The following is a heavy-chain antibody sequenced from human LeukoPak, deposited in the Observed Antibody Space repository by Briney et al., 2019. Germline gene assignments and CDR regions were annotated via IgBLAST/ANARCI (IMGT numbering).Heavy chain of an antibody. CDR1: GFTFSSYA. CDR3: AKTVSGSYSYQGGDY. Sequence: GGSLRLSCAASGFTFSSYAMSWLRQAPGKGLEWVSAISGSGENTNYADSVKGRFTMSRDNSRNMLYLQMNSLRDEDTAKYYCAKTVSGSYSYQGGDYWGQGTLVTVSS. J-gene: IGHJ4*02. D-gene: IGHD3-16*02. V-gene: IGHV3-23*01. CDR2: ISGSGENT.